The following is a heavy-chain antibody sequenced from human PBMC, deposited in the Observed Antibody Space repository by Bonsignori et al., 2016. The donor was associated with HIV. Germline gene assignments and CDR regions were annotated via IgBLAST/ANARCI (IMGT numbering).Heavy chain of an antibody. D-gene: IGHD6-19*01. V-gene: IGHV4-39*07. J-gene: IGHJ4*02. CDR1: GDSINSATFY. CDR2: IYYSGST. CDR3: ARSRSAYSSGWYGVYFDF. Sequence: QLQLQESGPGLVRPSETLSLTCSVSGDSINSATFYWAWIRQPPGKGLEWIGIIYYSGSTYYSPSLKSRATISIDTSKNQFYLRLNAVTAADTAVYYCARSRSAYSSGWYGVYFDFWGQGKLVTASS.